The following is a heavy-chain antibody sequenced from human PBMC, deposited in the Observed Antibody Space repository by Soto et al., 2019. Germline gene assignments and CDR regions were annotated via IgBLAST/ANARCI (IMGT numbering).Heavy chain of an antibody. D-gene: IGHD4-4*01. V-gene: IGHV1-69*05. Sequence: QVQLVQSGAEVKKPGSSVKVSCKASGGTFSSYAISWVRQAPGQGLEWMGGIIPIFGTANYAQKFQGRVTXPXEXAPXTAYMELSSLRSEDTAVYYCASPPSSNRYYYGMDVWGQGTTVTVSS. CDR3: ASPPSSNRYYYGMDV. CDR1: GGTFSSYA. J-gene: IGHJ6*02. CDR2: IIPIFGTA.